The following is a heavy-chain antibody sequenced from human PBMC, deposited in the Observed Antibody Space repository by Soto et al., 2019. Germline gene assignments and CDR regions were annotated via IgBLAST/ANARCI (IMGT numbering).Heavy chain of an antibody. Sequence: QVQLVQSGAEVKKPGSSVKVSCKASGGTFRSYSISWVRQAPGQGLEWMGGIIPIFDITNYAQKFQGRVTITAEESTSTAYMELSSLGSDDTAVYYCARPDEGGYSSNHHYYYAVDVWGQVTTVTV. CDR2: IIPIFDIT. CDR3: ARPDEGGYSSNHHYYYAVDV. D-gene: IGHD3-22*01. V-gene: IGHV1-69*01. CDR1: GGTFRSYS. J-gene: IGHJ6*02.